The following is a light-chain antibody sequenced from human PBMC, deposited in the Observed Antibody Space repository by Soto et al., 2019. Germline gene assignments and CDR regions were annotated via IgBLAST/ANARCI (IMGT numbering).Light chain of an antibody. V-gene: IGLV2-11*01. CDR2: DVS. CDR1: SSDVGGYNY. Sequence: QSALTQPRSVSGPPGQSVTISCTGTSSDVGGYNYVSWYQQHPGKAPKLMIYDVSKRPSEVPDRFSGSKSGNTASLTISGLQAEDEADYYCCSYAGSYTLYVFGTGTKVTVL. J-gene: IGLJ1*01. CDR3: CSYAGSYTLYV.